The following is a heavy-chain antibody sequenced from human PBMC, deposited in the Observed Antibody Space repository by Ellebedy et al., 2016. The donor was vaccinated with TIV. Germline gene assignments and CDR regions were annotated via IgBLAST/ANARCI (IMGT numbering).Heavy chain of an antibody. CDR2: ISDRSTYI. J-gene: IGHJ5*01. D-gene: IGHD1-26*01. CDR3: ARVVGGWYGFDF. Sequence: GESLKISCAASGFTFSSYSMNWVRQAPGKGLEWVSSISDRSTYIYYAASVKGRFTISRDNAKNSLYLQMNSLRAEDTAVYYCARVVGGWYGFDFWGQGTLVTVSS. CDR1: GFTFSSYS. V-gene: IGHV3-21*01.